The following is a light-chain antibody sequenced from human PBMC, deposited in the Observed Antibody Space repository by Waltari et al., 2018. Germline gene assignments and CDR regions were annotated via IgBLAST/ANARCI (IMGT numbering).Light chain of an antibody. CDR2: AAS. V-gene: IGKV1-39*01. CDR3: QQSYSTPLT. Sequence: DIQMTQSPSSLSASVGDRVTITCRASQSISTYLIWYQQKPGKAPKLLIYAASSLQSGVPSRFSGSGSGTDFTLTISSLQPEDFATYYCQQSYSTPLTFGGGTTVEIK. J-gene: IGKJ4*01. CDR1: QSISTY.